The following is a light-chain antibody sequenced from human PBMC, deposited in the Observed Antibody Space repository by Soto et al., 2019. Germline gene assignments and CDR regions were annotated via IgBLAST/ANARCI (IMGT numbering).Light chain of an antibody. CDR1: SSDVGAYNY. V-gene: IGLV2-14*01. Sequence: QSVLTQPASVSGSPGQSITISCTGTSSDVGAYNYVSWYQQHPGKAPKLMIYEVSHRPSGVSSRFSGSKSGDTASLTISGLQAEDEADYYCSSYTSSTTWVFGGGTKLTVL. CDR3: SSYTSSTTWV. CDR2: EVS. J-gene: IGLJ3*02.